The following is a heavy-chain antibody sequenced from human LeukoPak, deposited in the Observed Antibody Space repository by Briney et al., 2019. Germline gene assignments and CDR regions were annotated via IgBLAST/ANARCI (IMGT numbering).Heavy chain of an antibody. V-gene: IGHV3-23*01. CDR3: AKGTTFGGVIVTPYFDY. CDR1: GFTFSSYA. CDR2: ISGSGGST. Sequence: GGSLRLSCAASGFTFSSYAMSWVRQAPGKGLEWVSAISGSGGSTYYADFVKGRFTISRDNSKNTLYLQMNSLRAEDTAVYYCAKGTTFGGVIVTPYFDYWGQGTLVTVSS. D-gene: IGHD3-16*02. J-gene: IGHJ4*02.